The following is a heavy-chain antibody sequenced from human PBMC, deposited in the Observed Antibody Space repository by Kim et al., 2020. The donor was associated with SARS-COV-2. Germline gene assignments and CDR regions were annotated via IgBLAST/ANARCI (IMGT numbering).Heavy chain of an antibody. J-gene: IGHJ6*02. Sequence: GGSLRLSRAASGFTFSSYWMSWVRQAPGKGLEWVANIKQDGSEKYYVDSVKGRFTISRDNAKNSLYLQMNSLRAEDTAVYYCARDALTVGATTNCYYYGMDVWGQGTTVTVSS. D-gene: IGHD1-26*01. CDR3: ARDALTVGATTNCYYYGMDV. CDR2: IKQDGSEK. V-gene: IGHV3-7*01. CDR1: GFTFSSYW.